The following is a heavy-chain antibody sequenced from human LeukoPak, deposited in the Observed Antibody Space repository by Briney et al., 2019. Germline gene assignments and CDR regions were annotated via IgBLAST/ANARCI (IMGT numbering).Heavy chain of an antibody. J-gene: IGHJ5*01. CDR1: GGSFSGYY. CDR2: INHSGST. D-gene: IGHD3-3*01. V-gene: IGHV4-34*01. CDR3: ARIGRSRSTIFGVYRLGYDS. Sequence: SETLSLTCAVYGGSFSGYYWSWIRQPPGKGLEWIGEINHSGSTNYNPSLKSRVTISVDTSKNQFSLKLSSVTAADTAVYYCARIGRSRSTIFGVYRLGYDSWGQGTLVTVSS.